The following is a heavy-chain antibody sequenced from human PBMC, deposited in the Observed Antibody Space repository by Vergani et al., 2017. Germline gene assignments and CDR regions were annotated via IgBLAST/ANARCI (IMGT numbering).Heavy chain of an antibody. CDR1: GFTLRNYD. CDR3: AKLFRGWGIDY. Sequence: QVQLVESGGGVVQRGGSLRLSCATSGFTLRNYDMQWIRQAPGKGLEFVAFIQFDGSNQYYADSVKGRFTLSRDFSKNTLFLQMNSLRTDDTATYYCAKLFRGWGIDYWGQGTQVIVSS. D-gene: IGHD3-16*01. CDR2: IQFDGSNQ. V-gene: IGHV3-30*02. J-gene: IGHJ4*02.